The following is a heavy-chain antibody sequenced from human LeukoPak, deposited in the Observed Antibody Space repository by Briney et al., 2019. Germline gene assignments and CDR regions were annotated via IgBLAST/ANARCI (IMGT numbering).Heavy chain of an antibody. J-gene: IGHJ5*02. V-gene: IGHV4-34*01. D-gene: IGHD5-18*01. CDR2: INHSGST. CDR1: GGSFSGYY. CDR3: ARGGRYSYGYYFRNWFDP. Sequence: SETLSLTCAVYGGSFSGYYWSWIRQPPGKGLEWIGEINHSGSTNCNPSLKSRVTISVDTSKNQFSLKLSSVTAADTAVYYCARGGRYSYGYYFRNWFDPWGQGTLVTVSS.